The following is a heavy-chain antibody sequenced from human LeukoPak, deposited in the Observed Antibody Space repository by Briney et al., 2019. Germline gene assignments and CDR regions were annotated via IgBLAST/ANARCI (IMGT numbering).Heavy chain of an antibody. D-gene: IGHD1-26*01. CDR1: GYTFTDYH. V-gene: IGHV1-2*02. J-gene: IGHJ4*02. CDR3: AREVGEGFDY. Sequence: ASVKVSCKSSGYTFTDYHMHGLGPAPGQELEWMGWINPNSGVTKYAQKFQGGVTMTRDTSISTAYMELSRLRSGDTAVYYCAREVGEGFDYWGQGTLVTVSS. CDR2: INPNSGVT.